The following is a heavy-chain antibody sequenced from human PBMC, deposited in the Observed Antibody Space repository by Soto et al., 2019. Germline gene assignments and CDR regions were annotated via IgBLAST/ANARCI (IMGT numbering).Heavy chain of an antibody. V-gene: IGHV3-30*18. CDR3: VKALRRGYFDY. CDR2: ISYDGSNR. Sequence: QVQLVESGGGVVQPGRSLRLSCAASGFTFNIHAMHWVRQAPGKGLEWVALISYDGSNRHYVDSVKGRFTISRDNSKNTLSLQMNSLRPEETAVYYGVKALRRGYFDYWGQGTLVTVSS. D-gene: IGHD3-10*01. J-gene: IGHJ4*02. CDR1: GFTFNIHA.